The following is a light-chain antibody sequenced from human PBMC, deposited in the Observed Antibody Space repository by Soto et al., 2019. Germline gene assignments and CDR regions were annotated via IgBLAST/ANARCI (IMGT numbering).Light chain of an antibody. CDR2: GAS. J-gene: IGKJ4*01. V-gene: IGKV3-15*01. Sequence: EIVMTQSPATLSVSPGERATLSCRASQSVSSSLAWYQQKPGQAPRLLIYGASTRATGIPARFSGSGSGTEFTLTITSLQSEDFAVYYCQQRSNWPLFGGGTKVEIK. CDR3: QQRSNWPL. CDR1: QSVSSS.